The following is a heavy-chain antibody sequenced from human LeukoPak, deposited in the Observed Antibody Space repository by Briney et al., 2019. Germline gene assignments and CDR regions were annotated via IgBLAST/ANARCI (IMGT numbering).Heavy chain of an antibody. Sequence: GGSLRLSCAASGFTFSSYSMNWVRQAPGKGLEWVSSISSSSSYIYYADSVKGRFTISRDNAKNSLYLQMNSLRAEDTAVYYCARDHLVFPNYYDSSGYHWGQGTLVTVSS. D-gene: IGHD3-22*01. CDR1: GFTFSSYS. V-gene: IGHV3-21*01. J-gene: IGHJ5*02. CDR3: ARDHLVFPNYYDSSGYH. CDR2: ISSSSSYI.